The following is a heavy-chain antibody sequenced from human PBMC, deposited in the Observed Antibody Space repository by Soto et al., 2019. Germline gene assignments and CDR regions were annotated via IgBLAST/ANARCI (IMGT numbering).Heavy chain of an antibody. J-gene: IGHJ4*02. D-gene: IGHD1-26*01. V-gene: IGHV3-33*01. Sequence: QVQLVGSGGGVVQPGRSLRLSCAASGFTFSSYGMHWVRQAPGKGLEWVAVIWSDGSNEYYADSVKGRFTISRDNSKNTLYLQMNSLRAEDTAVYYCARRGSGTYNFDYWGQGTLGTVSS. CDR1: GFTFSSYG. CDR3: ARRGSGTYNFDY. CDR2: IWSDGSNE.